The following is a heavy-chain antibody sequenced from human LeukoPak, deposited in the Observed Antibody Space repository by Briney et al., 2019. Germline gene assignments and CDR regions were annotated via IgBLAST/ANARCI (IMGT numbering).Heavy chain of an antibody. J-gene: IGHJ6*02. Sequence: GASVKVSCKASGYTFTGYYMHWVRQAPGQGLEWMGRINPNSGGTNYAQKFQGRVTMTRDTSTSTVYMELSSLRSEDTAVYYCASVLTTAYYYGMDVWGQGTTVTVSS. CDR3: ASVLTTAYYYGMDV. V-gene: IGHV1-2*06. D-gene: IGHD4-11*01. CDR2: INPNSGGT. CDR1: GYTFTGYY.